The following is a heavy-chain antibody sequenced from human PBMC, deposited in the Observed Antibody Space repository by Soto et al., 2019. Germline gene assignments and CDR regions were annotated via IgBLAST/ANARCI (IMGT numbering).Heavy chain of an antibody. Sequence: GGSLRLSCAASGFTFSNYWMHWVRQAPWKGLVWLSRISTDGSSTSYADSVKGRFTISRDNARNTLYLQTNSLRAEDTAVYYCARAGKGFDYWGQGTLVTVSS. CDR2: ISTDGSST. CDR1: GFTFSNYW. CDR3: ARAGKGFDY. J-gene: IGHJ4*02. D-gene: IGHD1-26*01. V-gene: IGHV3-74*01.